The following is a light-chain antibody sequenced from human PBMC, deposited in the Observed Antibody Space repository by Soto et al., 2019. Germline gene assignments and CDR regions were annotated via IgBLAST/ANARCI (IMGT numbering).Light chain of an antibody. V-gene: IGKV3-20*01. Sequence: EIVLTQSPGTLSLSPGERATLSCRASQSVNNNYLVWYQQKPGQPPRFLIYDASTRATGTPGRFSGGGSGTDFTLTISRLQPEDFALYYCQQYGSSPLTFGGGTKVEIK. J-gene: IGKJ4*01. CDR3: QQYGSSPLT. CDR1: QSVNNNY. CDR2: DAS.